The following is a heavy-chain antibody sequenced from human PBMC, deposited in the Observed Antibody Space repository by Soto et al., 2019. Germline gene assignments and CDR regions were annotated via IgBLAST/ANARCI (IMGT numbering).Heavy chain of an antibody. J-gene: IGHJ4*02. D-gene: IGHD3-9*01. CDR1: GFTFSSYG. CDR3: ARDRKVFYYFDY. CDR2: IWYDGSNK. V-gene: IGHV3-33*01. Sequence: GGSLRLSCAASGFTFSSYGMHWVRQAPGKGLEWVAVIWYDGSNKYYADSVKGRFTISRDNSKNTLYLQMNSLRAEDTAVYYCARDRKVFYYFDYWGQGTRVTVSS.